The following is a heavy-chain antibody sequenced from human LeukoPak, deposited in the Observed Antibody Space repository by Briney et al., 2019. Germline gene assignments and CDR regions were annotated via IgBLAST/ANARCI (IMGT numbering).Heavy chain of an antibody. V-gene: IGHV4-59*01. CDR3: AREYSSSWYRDAFDI. CDR2: IYYSGST. D-gene: IGHD6-13*01. J-gene: IGHJ3*02. Sequence: SETLSLTCTASGGSISSYYWSWIRQPPGKGLEWIGYIYYSGSTNYNPSLKSRVTISVDTSKNQFSLKLSSVTAADTAVYYCAREYSSSWYRDAFDIWGQGTMVTVSS. CDR1: GGSISSYY.